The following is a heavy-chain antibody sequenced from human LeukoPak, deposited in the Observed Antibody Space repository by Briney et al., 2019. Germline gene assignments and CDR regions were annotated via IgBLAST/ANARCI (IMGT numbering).Heavy chain of an antibody. CDR3: AAGGVVVAAGPYYYYYGMDV. Sequence: ASVKVSCKASGFTFTSSAMQWVRQARGQRLEWIGWIVVGSGNTNYAQKFQERVTTTRDMSTSTAYMELSSLRSEDTAVYYCAAGGVVVAAGPYYYYYGMDVWGQGTTVAVSS. CDR2: IVVGSGNT. V-gene: IGHV1-58*02. J-gene: IGHJ6*02. CDR1: GFTFTSSA. D-gene: IGHD2-15*01.